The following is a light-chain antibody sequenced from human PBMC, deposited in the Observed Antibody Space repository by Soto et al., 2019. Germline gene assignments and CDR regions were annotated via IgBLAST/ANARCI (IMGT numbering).Light chain of an antibody. CDR2: GAS. CDR3: QQYGSSPWT. J-gene: IGKJ1*01. V-gene: IGKV3-20*01. Sequence: EIVLTQSPATLSLSPGERATLSCRASQSVSSNLAWYQQKHGQAPRLLIYGASSRATGIPDRFSGSGSGTDFTLTISRLEPEDFAVYYCQQYGSSPWTFGQGTKVDIK. CDR1: QSVSSN.